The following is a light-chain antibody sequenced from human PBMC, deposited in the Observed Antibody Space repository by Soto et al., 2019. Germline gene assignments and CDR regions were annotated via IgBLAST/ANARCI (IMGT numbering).Light chain of an antibody. CDR3: LLDYSYLWA. V-gene: IGKV1-6*01. CDR1: QGIRSA. CDR2: AAS. J-gene: IGKJ1*01. Sequence: AIQVTQSPSSLSASVGDRVTITFRTSQGIRSALGWYQQKPGKVAKLLIYAASTLQSGVPSRFSGSGSGRDFTLPISSMQAEDFANYYCLLDYSYLWAFGQGAKVDIK.